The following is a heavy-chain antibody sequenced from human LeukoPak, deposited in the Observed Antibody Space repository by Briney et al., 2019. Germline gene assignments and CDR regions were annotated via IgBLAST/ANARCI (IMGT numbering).Heavy chain of an antibody. CDR2: INHSGST. CDR3: ARGLPYGSGSYFFY. D-gene: IGHD3-10*01. J-gene: IGHJ4*02. CDR1: GFTFSSYA. V-gene: IGHV4-34*01. Sequence: GSLRLSCSASGFTFSSYAMSWLRQPPGKGLEGSGEINHSGSTNYNPSHKSRITISVDTSKNQFSLKLSSVTAADTAVYYRARGLPYGSGSYFFYWGQGTLVTVSS.